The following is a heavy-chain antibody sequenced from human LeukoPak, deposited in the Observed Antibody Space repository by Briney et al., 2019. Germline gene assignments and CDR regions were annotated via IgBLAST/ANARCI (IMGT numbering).Heavy chain of an antibody. CDR1: GDSIGSYY. Sequence: PSETLSLTCTVSGDSIGSYYWSWIRQSPGKGLEWIGDFSYSGSTNYNPSLKSRVTISIDTSKNHFSLKLSSLTAADTTVYFCTRLRGYSHNWFAPWGQGTLVTVSS. V-gene: IGHV4-59*08. D-gene: IGHD6-13*01. CDR2: FSYSGST. J-gene: IGHJ5*02. CDR3: TRLRGYSHNWFAP.